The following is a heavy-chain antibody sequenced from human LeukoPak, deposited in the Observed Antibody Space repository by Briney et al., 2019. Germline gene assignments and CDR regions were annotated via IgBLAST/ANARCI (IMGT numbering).Heavy chain of an antibody. CDR2: IRYDGSNK. Sequence: GGSLRLSCAASGFTFSSYGMHWVRQAPGKGLEWVAFIRYDGSNKYYADSVKGRFTISRDNSKNTLYLQMNSLRAEDTAVYYCAKSSPVVVAATPLSYWGQGTLVTVSS. CDR1: GFTFSSYG. V-gene: IGHV3-30*02. D-gene: IGHD2-15*01. J-gene: IGHJ4*02. CDR3: AKSSPVVVAATPLSY.